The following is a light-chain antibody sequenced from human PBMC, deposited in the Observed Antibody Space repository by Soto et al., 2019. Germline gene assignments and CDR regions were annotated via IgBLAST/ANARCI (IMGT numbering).Light chain of an antibody. Sequence: SYELTQPPSVSVSPGQTASITCSGDKLGDKYACWYQQKPGQSPVLVIYQDSKRPSGIPERFSGSNSGNTATLIISGTQAMDEADYYCQAWDSSTANVVFGGGTKLTVL. CDR1: KLGDKY. V-gene: IGLV3-1*01. CDR2: QDS. CDR3: QAWDSSTANVV. J-gene: IGLJ2*01.